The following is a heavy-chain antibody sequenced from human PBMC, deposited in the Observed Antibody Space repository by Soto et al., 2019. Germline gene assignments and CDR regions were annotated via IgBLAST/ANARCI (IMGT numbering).Heavy chain of an antibody. Sequence: QVPVVQSEVEVRRPGASVRVSCKASGFTLDNHAMSWVRQAPGQGLEWMGWISAFVYNDAKNYARKFLGRLSMTRATDPNEVYRDLRSLTSDDAAVYYCARGTKGAGGWYFDLWGRGTLVVVSS. CDR3: ARGTKGAGGWYFDL. J-gene: IGHJ2*01. V-gene: IGHV1-18*01. CDR2: ISAFVYNDAK. CDR1: GFTLDNHA. D-gene: IGHD3-10*01.